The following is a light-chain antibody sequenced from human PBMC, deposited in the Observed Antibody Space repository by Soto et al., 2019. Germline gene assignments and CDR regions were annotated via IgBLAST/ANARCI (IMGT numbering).Light chain of an antibody. CDR1: SSDIGHYDY. CDR2: HVT. J-gene: IGLJ1*01. V-gene: IGLV2-14*03. CDR3: CSLTTSHTYV. Sequence: QSALTQPASVSGSPGQSITISCTGTSSDIGHYDYVSWYQQHPGKAPKLMIYHVTYRPSGVSNRYSGSKSGNSASLTISGLQADDEAAYYCCSLTTSHTYVFGSGTTLTVL.